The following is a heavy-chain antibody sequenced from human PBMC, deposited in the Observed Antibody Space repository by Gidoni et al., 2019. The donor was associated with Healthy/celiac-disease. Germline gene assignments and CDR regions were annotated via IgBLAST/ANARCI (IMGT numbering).Heavy chain of an antibody. CDR3: AKGGGFGEQKGGYGMDV. J-gene: IGHJ6*02. CDR1: GFSFSSSS. D-gene: IGHD3-10*01. Sequence: EVQLLESGGGLVQPGGSLRLSCAASGFSFSSSSMSWVRQAPGKGLEWVSAIRGSGGRTYYADAVKGRFTSSRDNSKNTWYLQMNSLRAEDTAVYYCAKGGGFGEQKGGYGMDVWGQGTTVTVSS. V-gene: IGHV3-23*01. CDR2: IRGSGGRT.